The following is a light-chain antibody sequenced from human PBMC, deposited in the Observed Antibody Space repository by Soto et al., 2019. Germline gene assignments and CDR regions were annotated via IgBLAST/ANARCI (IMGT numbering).Light chain of an antibody. CDR2: GAS. J-gene: IGKJ1*01. V-gene: IGKV3-20*01. Sequence: EIVLTQSPGTLSLSPGERATLSCGASQIVNSDYFAWFQLKPGQAPRLLIYGASRRATGIPDRFSGSGSGTDFTLTINGLEPEDFAMYYCQQYVNSPGTFGQGSRIEIK. CDR3: QQYVNSPGT. CDR1: QIVNSDY.